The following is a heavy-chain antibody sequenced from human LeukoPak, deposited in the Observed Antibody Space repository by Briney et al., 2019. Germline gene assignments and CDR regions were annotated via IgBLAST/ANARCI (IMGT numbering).Heavy chain of an antibody. CDR3: ARDGSVFGVVITDNWFDP. J-gene: IGHJ5*02. CDR2: IYYSGST. Sequence: SETLSLTCIVPGGSISSSSYYWGWIRQPPGKGLEWIGSIYYSGSTYYNPSLKSRVTISVDTSKNQFSLKLSSVTAADTAVYYCARDGSVFGVVITDNWFDPWGQGTLVTVSS. CDR1: GGSISSSSYY. D-gene: IGHD3-3*01. V-gene: IGHV4-39*07.